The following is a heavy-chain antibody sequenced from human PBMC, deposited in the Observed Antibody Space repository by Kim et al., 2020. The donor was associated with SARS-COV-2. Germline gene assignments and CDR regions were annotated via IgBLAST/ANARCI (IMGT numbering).Heavy chain of an antibody. J-gene: IGHJ5*02. D-gene: IGHD3-10*01. CDR3: ARGRMAVRGIIPRPGWFDP. Sequence: SETLSLTCAVYGGSFSGYYWSWIRQPPGKGLEWIGEINHSGSTNYNPSLKSRVPISVDTSKNQFSLKLSSVTAADTAVYYCARGRMAVRGIIPRPGWFDPWGQGTLVTVSS. V-gene: IGHV4-34*01. CDR1: GGSFSGYY. CDR2: INHSGST.